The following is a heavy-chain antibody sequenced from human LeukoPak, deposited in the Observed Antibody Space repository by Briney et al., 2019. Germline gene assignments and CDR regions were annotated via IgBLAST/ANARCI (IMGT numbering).Heavy chain of an antibody. D-gene: IGHD3-10*01. J-gene: IGHJ6*03. CDR3: AREASMVRGVITNRAYYYYYYMDV. Sequence: KPSQTLSLTCTVSGGSISSGSYYWRWIRQPAGKGLEWIGRIYTSGSTNYNPSLKSRVTISVDTSKNQFSLKLSSVTAADTAVYYCAREASMVRGVITNRAYYYYYYMDVWGKGTTVTISS. V-gene: IGHV4-61*02. CDR1: GGSISSGSYY. CDR2: IYTSGST.